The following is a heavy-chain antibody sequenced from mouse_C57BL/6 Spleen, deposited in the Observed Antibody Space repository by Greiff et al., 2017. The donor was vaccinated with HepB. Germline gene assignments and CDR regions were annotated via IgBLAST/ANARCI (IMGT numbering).Heavy chain of an antibody. Sequence: QVQLQQPGAELVRPGSSVKLSCKASGYTFTSYWMHWVKQRPIQGLEWIGNIDPSDSETHYNQKFKDKATLTVDKSSSTAYMQLSSLTSEDSAVYYCARCGYYPYFDVWGTGTTVTVSS. CDR1: GYTFTSYW. CDR3: ARCGYYPYFDV. V-gene: IGHV1-52*01. J-gene: IGHJ1*03. D-gene: IGHD2-3*01. CDR2: IDPSDSET.